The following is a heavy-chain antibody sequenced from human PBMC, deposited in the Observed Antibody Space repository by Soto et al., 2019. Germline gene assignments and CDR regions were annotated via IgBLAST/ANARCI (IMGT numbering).Heavy chain of an antibody. J-gene: IGHJ4*02. CDR1: GGSISSGGYY. Sequence: QVQLQESGPGLVKPSQTLSLTCTVSGGSISSGGYYWSWIRQHPGKGLEWIGYIYYSGSTYYNPSLKRRVTISVDTSKNQFSLKLSSVTAADTAVYYCARVMGYCSGGSCYIGAGAVDYWGQGTLVTVSS. V-gene: IGHV4-31*03. D-gene: IGHD2-15*01. CDR2: IYYSGST. CDR3: ARVMGYCSGGSCYIGAGAVDY.